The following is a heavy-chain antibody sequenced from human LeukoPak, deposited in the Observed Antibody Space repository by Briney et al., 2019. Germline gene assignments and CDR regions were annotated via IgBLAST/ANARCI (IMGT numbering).Heavy chain of an antibody. CDR2: INPNSGVT. CDR1: GYTFASYG. CDR3: ARDSSNWSSFGS. D-gene: IGHD2-2*01. V-gene: IGHV1-2*02. J-gene: IGHJ4*02. Sequence: ASVKVSCKTSGYTFASYGINWVRQAPGHGLEWMGWINPNSGVTNYAQKFQGRVIMTRDTSISTAYMQLSSLKSDDTAVYYCARDSSNWSSFGSWGQGSLVIVSS.